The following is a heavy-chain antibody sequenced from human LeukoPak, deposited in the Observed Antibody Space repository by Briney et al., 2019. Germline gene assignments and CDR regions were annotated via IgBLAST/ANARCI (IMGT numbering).Heavy chain of an antibody. Sequence: GGSLRLSCAASGFTFSSYNMIWVRQAPGKGLEWVSSISSSATYIYYTDSLKGRFTISRDNAKNSLYLQMNSLRAEDAAVYYCARANLDSPFDPWGQGTLVTVSS. J-gene: IGHJ5*02. V-gene: IGHV3-21*06. CDR2: ISSSATYI. CDR1: GFTFSSYN. CDR3: ARANLDSPFDP.